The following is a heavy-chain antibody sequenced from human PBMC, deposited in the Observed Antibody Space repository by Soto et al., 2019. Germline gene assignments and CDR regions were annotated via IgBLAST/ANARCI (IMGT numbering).Heavy chain of an antibody. J-gene: IGHJ6*02. CDR3: ARVVVVIPPGYYYAMDV. CDR2: ITSSSDTI. CDR1: GFPFSSFH. Sequence: PGGSLRLSCAASGFPFSSFHMNWVRQAPGRGLEWVAYITSSSDTIYYSDSVKGRFIISRDNGKNSLFLQMNSLRDEDTAVYYCARVVVVIPPGYYYAMDVWGQGTTVTVSS. D-gene: IGHD3-22*01. V-gene: IGHV3-48*02.